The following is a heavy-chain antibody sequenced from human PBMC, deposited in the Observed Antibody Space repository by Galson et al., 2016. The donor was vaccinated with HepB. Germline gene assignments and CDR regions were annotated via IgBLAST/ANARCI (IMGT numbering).Heavy chain of an antibody. D-gene: IGHD1-26*01. J-gene: IGHJ3*02. Sequence: TLSLTCIVSGGSISSGHYYWSWIRQHPGKGLEWIGYIYYTGSTYYNPSLMTRLTIYVDTSKNQFPLTLRSVTAAGTAVYDCARRTVDSAASAWWDGIGAFDIWGQGTMVTVSS. CDR3: ARRTVDSAASAWWDGIGAFDI. CDR2: IYYTGST. V-gene: IGHV4-31*03. CDR1: GGSISSGHYY.